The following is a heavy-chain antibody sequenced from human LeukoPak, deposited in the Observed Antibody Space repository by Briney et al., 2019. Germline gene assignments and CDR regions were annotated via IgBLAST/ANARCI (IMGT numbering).Heavy chain of an antibody. CDR3: AREIFGARAFEY. CDR1: GVSISTNTW. V-gene: IGHV4-4*02. CDR2: IFHSESV. J-gene: IGHJ4*02. Sequence: SGTLSLTCAVSGVSISTNTWWSWVRQTPGKGLEWIGEIFHSESVNSNPSLESRLTISLDKSKNHFFLELTSVTAADTALYFCAREIFGARAFEYWGQGILVTVSS. D-gene: IGHD3-3*01.